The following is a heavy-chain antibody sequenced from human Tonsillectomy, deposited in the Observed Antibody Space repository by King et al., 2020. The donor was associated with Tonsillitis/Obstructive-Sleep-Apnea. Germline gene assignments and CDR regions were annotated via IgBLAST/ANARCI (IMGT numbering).Heavy chain of an antibody. D-gene: IGHD4-11*01. CDR2: MWHDGSNQ. Sequence: VQLVESGGGVVQPGRSLRLSCAASGFTFSSYGMHWVRQAPGKGLEWVAVMWHDGSNQYYADSVKGRFTISRDNSKNTLYLQMNSLRAEDTAVYYCARSRGTVTTFYYYYMDVWGKGTTVTVSS. CDR1: GFTFSSYG. CDR3: ARSRGTVTTFYYYYMDV. V-gene: IGHV3-33*01. J-gene: IGHJ6*03.